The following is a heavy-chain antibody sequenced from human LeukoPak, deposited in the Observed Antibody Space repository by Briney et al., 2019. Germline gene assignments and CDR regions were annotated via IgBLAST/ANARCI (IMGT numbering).Heavy chain of an antibody. V-gene: IGHV3-48*04. CDR3: ARGGEEGKGYCYMDV. CDR2: ISSSSSTI. D-gene: IGHD3-16*01. J-gene: IGHJ6*03. Sequence: PGGSLRLSCAASGFTFSSYSMNWVRQAPGKGLEWVSYISSSSSTIYYADSVKGRFTISRDNAKNSLYLQMNSLRAEDTAVYYCARGGEEGKGYCYMDVWAKGPRSPSP. CDR1: GFTFSSYS.